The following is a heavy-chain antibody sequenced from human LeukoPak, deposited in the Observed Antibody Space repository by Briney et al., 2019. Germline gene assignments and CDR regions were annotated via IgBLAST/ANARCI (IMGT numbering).Heavy chain of an antibody. D-gene: IGHD6-13*01. CDR3: ARTGRDTSSSNPFDL. J-gene: IGHJ4*02. Sequence: SVKVSCKTSYDTFSTSAISWVRQAPGQGLEWMGRIIPMLGTASNAEKFYGRVTITADTSTSTTYLELNSLRSDDTAVYYCARTGRDTSSSNPFDLWGQGTRVTVSS. CDR1: YDTFSTSA. V-gene: IGHV1-69*06. CDR2: IIPMLGTA.